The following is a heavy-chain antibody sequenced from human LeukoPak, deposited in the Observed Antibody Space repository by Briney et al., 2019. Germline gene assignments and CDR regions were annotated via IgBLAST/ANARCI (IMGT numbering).Heavy chain of an antibody. V-gene: IGHV4-4*09. CDR1: GGSISSYY. CDR2: IYATGST. J-gene: IGHJ5*02. CDR3: ARHGSVRSPLGP. Sequence: SETLSLTCTVSGGSISSYYWSWIRQPPGKGLEWIGYIYATGSTNYNPSLKSRVTISVDPSKNQFSLNLRYVTAADTAVYYCARHGSVRSPLGPWGQGTLVTVSS. D-gene: IGHD3-10*01.